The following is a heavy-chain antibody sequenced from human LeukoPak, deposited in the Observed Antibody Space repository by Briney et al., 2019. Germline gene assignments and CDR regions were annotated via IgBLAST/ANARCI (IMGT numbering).Heavy chain of an antibody. Sequence: ASVKVSCKASGYTFTSYDINWVRQATGQGLEWMGWMNPNSGNTGYAQKFQGRVTITRNTSISTAYMELSSLRSEDTAVYYCARGPYYDFWSGYWTYNWFDPWGQGTLVTVSS. D-gene: IGHD3-3*01. CDR1: GYTFTSYD. J-gene: IGHJ5*02. V-gene: IGHV1-8*03. CDR3: ARGPYYDFWSGYWTYNWFDP. CDR2: MNPNSGNT.